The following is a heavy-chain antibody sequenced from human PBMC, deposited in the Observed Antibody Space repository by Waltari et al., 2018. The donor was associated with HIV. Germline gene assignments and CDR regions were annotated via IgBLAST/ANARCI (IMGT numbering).Heavy chain of an antibody. D-gene: IGHD3-3*01. CDR2: IYYSGST. CDR3: ASCAPDFWGSMDV. J-gene: IGHJ6*02. CDR1: GGSLSRSRYY. Sequence: QLQLQESDPGLVQPSETLSLPCPVPGGSLSRSRYYLGWIRQPPGKGLDWIGSIYYSGSTYYNPSLKSRVTISVDTSKNQFSLKLSSVTAADTAVYYCASCAPDFWGSMDVWGQGTTVTVSS. V-gene: IGHV4-39*07.